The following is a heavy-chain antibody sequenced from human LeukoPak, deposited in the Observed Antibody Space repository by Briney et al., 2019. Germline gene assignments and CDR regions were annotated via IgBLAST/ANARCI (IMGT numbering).Heavy chain of an antibody. CDR2: IYYSGST. V-gene: IGHV4-59*08. CDR1: GGSISSYY. Sequence: SETLSLTCTVSGGSISSYYWSWIRQPPGKGLEWIGYIYYSGSTNYNPSLKSRVTISVDTSKNQFSLKLSSVTAAGTAVYYCARLGDWFDPWGQGTLVTVSS. CDR3: ARLGDWFDP. J-gene: IGHJ5*02.